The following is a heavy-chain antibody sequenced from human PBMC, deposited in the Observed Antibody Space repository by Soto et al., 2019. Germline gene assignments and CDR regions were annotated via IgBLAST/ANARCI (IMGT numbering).Heavy chain of an antibody. CDR3: ARQDYSTTWYLNY. Sequence: GWSLRLSCAASGFTFCSYSMHWVRQAPGKGLEWVAVISYDGSNKYYADSVKGRFTISRDNSKNTLYLQMNSLRAEDTAVYYCARQDYSTTWYLNYWGQGTLVTVSS. V-gene: IGHV3-30-3*01. CDR2: ISYDGSNK. D-gene: IGHD6-13*01. J-gene: IGHJ4*02. CDR1: GFTFCSYS.